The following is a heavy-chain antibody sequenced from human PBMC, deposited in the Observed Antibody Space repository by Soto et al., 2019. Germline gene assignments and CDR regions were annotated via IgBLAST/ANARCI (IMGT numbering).Heavy chain of an antibody. D-gene: IGHD1-26*01. Sequence: QVQLVESGGGVVQPGRSLRLSCAASGFTFSSYAMHWVRQAPGKGLEWVAVISYDGSNKYFADSVKGRFAISRDNSKNTLYLQMNSLRAEDTAVYYCASGRGSYLAPLDYWGQGTLVTVSS. CDR1: GFTFSSYA. CDR3: ASGRGSYLAPLDY. V-gene: IGHV3-30*09. CDR2: ISYDGSNK. J-gene: IGHJ4*02.